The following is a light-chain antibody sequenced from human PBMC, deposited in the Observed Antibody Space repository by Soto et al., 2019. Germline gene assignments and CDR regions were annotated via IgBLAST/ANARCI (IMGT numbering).Light chain of an antibody. CDR3: QQYGSSLPIT. CDR2: GAS. Sequence: VMTQSPLSLPVPLGQPASISCRSSQGLVLSDGNTYLAWYQQKPGQAPRLLIYGASSRATGIPDRFSGSGSGTDFTLTISRLEPEDFAVYYCQQYGSSLPITFGQGTRLEIK. CDR1: QGLVLSDGNTY. J-gene: IGKJ5*01. V-gene: IGKV3-20*01.